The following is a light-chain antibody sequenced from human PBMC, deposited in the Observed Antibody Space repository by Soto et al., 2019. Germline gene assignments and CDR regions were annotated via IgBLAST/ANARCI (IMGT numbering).Light chain of an antibody. J-gene: IGKJ1*01. V-gene: IGKV1-5*01. CDR3: HQYKTYSWT. Sequence: DVRRPPSPSTLSATVQDRVTXNCRASQRLSNWLAWYQQKPGKAPKLLIYDASTLESGVPSRFSGSGSGTDFTLTISSLQPDDFATYYCHQYKTYSWTFGQGTKV. CDR1: QRLSNW. CDR2: DAS.